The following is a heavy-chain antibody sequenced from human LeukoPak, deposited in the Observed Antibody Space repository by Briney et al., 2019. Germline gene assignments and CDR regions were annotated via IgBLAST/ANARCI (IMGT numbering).Heavy chain of an antibody. CDR1: GFTFSSYA. V-gene: IGHV3-23*01. D-gene: IGHD3-10*01. Sequence: GGSLRLSCAASGFTFSSYAMSWVRQAPGKGLEWVSAISGSGGSTYYADSMKGRFTISRDNSKNTLYLQMNSLRAEDTAVYYCAKGPYYYGSGSSYYYGMDVWGKGTTVTVSS. J-gene: IGHJ6*04. CDR2: ISGSGGST. CDR3: AKGPYYYGSGSSYYYGMDV.